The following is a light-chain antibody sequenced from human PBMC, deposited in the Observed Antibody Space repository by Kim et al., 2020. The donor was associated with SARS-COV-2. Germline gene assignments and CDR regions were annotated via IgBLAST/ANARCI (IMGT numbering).Light chain of an antibody. V-gene: IGLV6-57*04. CDR3: QSYDSSNPHWV. J-gene: IGLJ3*02. CDR1: SGSIASNY. Sequence: NFMLTQSHSVSESPGKTVTISCTRSSGSIASNYVQWYQQRPGSAPTTVIYEDNQRPSGVPDRFSGSIDSSSNSASLTISGLKTEDEADYYCQSYDSSNPHWVFGGGTQLTVL. CDR2: EDN.